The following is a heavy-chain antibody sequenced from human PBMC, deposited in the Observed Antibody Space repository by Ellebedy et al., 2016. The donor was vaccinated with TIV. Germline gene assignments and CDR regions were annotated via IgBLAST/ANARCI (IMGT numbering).Heavy chain of an antibody. CDR2: MNPNSGNT. J-gene: IGHJ4*02. CDR3: ARGGYSYPEDLDY. D-gene: IGHD5-18*01. CDR1: GYTFTSDD. V-gene: IGHV1-8*01. Sequence: ASVKVSCKASGYTFTSDDTNWVRSAAGQGLEWMGWMNPNSGNTDYAQKFQGRVTMTRDTSTNTAFLELYSLSFEDTAVYYCARGGYSYPEDLDYWGQGTLVTVSS.